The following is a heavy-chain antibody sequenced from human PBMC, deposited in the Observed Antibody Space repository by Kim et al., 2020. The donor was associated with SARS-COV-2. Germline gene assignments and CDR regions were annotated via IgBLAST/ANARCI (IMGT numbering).Heavy chain of an antibody. CDR3: ASAGGGEAGFDY. V-gene: IGHV3-13*01. CDR2: IGTAGGT. CDR1: GFTFSSYD. J-gene: IGHJ4*02. D-gene: IGHD3-16*01. Sequence: GGSLRLSCAASGFTFSSYDMHWVRQATGKGLEWVSAIGTAGGTYYPGSVKGRFTISRDNAKNSLYLQMNSLRAGDTAVYYCASAGGGEAGFDYWGQGTLVTVSS.